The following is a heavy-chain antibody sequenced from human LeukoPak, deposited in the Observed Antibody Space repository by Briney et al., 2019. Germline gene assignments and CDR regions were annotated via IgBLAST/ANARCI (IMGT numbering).Heavy chain of an antibody. CDR3: XKAXYCSSTSCPAGQHYFDD. CDR1: GFTFDEYA. CDR2: ISWNSGSI. V-gene: IGHV3-9*01. D-gene: IGHD2-2*01. Sequence: PGGSLRLSGAASGFTFDEYAMLWVRQAPGKGLEWVSGISWNSGSIGYADSVKGRFTISRDNAKNSLYLQMNSLRAEDTSLYYXXKAXYCSSTSCPAGQHYFDDWGQGTLVTVSS. J-gene: IGHJ4*02.